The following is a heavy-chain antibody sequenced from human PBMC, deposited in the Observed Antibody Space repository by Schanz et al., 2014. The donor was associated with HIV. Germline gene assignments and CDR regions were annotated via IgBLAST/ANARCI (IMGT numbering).Heavy chain of an antibody. J-gene: IGHJ4*02. Sequence: QVQLVQSGAEVKKPGSSVKVSCKASGGIFSSYAISWVRQAPGQGLEWMGGIIPLFGRANCAQKFQGRVTITADESTSTAYMELSSLRSEDTAVYYCARDHDILDCWDQGTLVTVSS. CDR3: ARDHDILDC. V-gene: IGHV1-69*01. CDR2: IIPLFGRA. CDR1: GGIFSSYA. D-gene: IGHD3-9*01.